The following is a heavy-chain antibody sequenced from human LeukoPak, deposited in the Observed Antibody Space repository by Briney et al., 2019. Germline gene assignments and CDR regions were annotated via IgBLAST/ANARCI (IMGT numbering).Heavy chain of an antibody. CDR3: ARDPASDTAMGVC. J-gene: IGHJ4*02. D-gene: IGHD5-18*01. V-gene: IGHV1-2*02. CDR2: INPNSGGT. Sequence: ASVKVSCKASGDTFTGYYMHWVRQAPGQGLEWMGWINPNSGGTNYAQKFQGRVTMTRDTSISTAYMELSRLRSDDTAVYYCARDPASDTAMGVCWGQGTLVTVSS. CDR1: GDTFTGYY.